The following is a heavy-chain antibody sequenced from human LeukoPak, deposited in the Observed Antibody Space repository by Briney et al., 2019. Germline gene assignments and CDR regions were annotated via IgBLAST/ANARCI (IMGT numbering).Heavy chain of an antibody. D-gene: IGHD3-10*01. CDR1: GYTFTSYG. V-gene: IGHV1-18*01. Sequence: ASVKVSCKASGYTFTSYGTSWVRQAPGQGLEWMGWISAYNGNTNYAQKLQGRVTMTTDTSTNTAYMELRSLRSDDTAVYYCARDLQMFGYITMVRGADLGTHSWGQGTLVTVSS. CDR2: ISAYNGNT. J-gene: IGHJ1*01. CDR3: ARDLQMFGYITMVRGADLGTHS.